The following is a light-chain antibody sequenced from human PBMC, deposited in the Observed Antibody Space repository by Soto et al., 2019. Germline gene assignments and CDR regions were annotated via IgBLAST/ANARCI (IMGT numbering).Light chain of an antibody. CDR3: QQYNNWPRT. CDR1: QSVSSN. Sequence: EILMTQSPATLSVSPGERATVSCSASQSVSSNLAWYQQKPGQAPRLLIYGASTRATGIPARFSGSGSGTEFTLTIDSLQSEDFAVYYCQQYNNWPRTFGQGTKLEIK. V-gene: IGKV3-15*01. J-gene: IGKJ2*01. CDR2: GAS.